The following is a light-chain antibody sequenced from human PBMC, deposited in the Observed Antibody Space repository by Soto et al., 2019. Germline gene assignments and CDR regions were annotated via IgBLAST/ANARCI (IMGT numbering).Light chain of an antibody. CDR2: EVS. CDR1: SSDVGSYNL. CDR3: CSYAGSSTYV. J-gene: IGLJ1*01. Sequence: QSVLTQPASVSGSPGQSITISCTGTSSDVGSYNLVSWYQQHPGKAPKVMIYEVSKRPPGVPNRFSGSKSGNSASLIISGLQAEDEADYYCCSYAGSSTYVFGTGTKVTVL. V-gene: IGLV2-23*02.